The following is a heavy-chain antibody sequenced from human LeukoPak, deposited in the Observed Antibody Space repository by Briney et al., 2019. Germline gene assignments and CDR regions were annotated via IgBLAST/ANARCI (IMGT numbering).Heavy chain of an antibody. CDR2: ISHDGKKK. CDR3: ARVPGAGTFDS. CDR1: GFNFSYFA. V-gene: IGHV3-30*04. D-gene: IGHD1-26*01. Sequence: ARSLRLSCAVSGFNFSYFAMHWFRQAPGKGLEWVAVISHDGKKKYHADSVKGRFSISRDDSKNTLYLQMNSLTAEDTAVYFCARVPGAGTFDSWGQGALVTVSS. J-gene: IGHJ4*02.